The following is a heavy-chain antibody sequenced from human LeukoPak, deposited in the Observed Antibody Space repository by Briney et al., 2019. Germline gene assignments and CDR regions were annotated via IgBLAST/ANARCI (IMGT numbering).Heavy chain of an antibody. CDR3: AKDPGKPYYYYYMDV. V-gene: IGHV3-30*02. Sequence: GGSLRLSCAASGFTVSRNYMSWVRQAPGKGLEWVAFIRYDGSNKYYADSVKGRFTISRDNSKNTLYLQMNSLRAEDTAVYYCAKDPGKPYYYYYMDVWGKGTTVTISS. CDR1: GFTVSRNY. CDR2: IRYDGSNK. D-gene: IGHD3-10*01. J-gene: IGHJ6*03.